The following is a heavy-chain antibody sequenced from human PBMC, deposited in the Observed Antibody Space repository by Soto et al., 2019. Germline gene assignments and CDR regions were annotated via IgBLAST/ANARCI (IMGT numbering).Heavy chain of an antibody. CDR1: GGSISSYY. J-gene: IGHJ6*03. CDR3: ARAVIVVVPAAMDYYYYYMDV. Sequence: SETLSLTCTVSGGSISSYYWSWIRQPPGKGLEWIGYNYYSGSTNYNPSLKSRVTISVDTSKNQFSLKLSSVTAADTAVYYCARAVIVVVPAAMDYYYYYMDVWGKGTTVTVSS. V-gene: IGHV4-59*01. CDR2: NYYSGST. D-gene: IGHD2-2*01.